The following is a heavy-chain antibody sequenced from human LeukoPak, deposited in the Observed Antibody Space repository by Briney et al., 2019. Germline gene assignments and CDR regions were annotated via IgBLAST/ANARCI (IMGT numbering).Heavy chain of an antibody. CDR1: GGSISSDC. J-gene: IGHJ5*02. Sequence: SETLSLTCTVSGGSISSDCWSWIRQPPGKGLEWIGYIYYSGSTKYNPSLKSRVTISVDTSKNQFSLKLISVTAADTAVYYCARLSIAVAGRGFDPWGQGTLVTV. D-gene: IGHD6-19*01. CDR2: IYYSGST. V-gene: IGHV4-59*08. CDR3: ARLSIAVAGRGFDP.